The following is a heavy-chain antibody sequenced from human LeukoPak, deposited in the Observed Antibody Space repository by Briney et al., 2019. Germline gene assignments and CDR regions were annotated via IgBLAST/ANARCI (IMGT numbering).Heavy chain of an antibody. D-gene: IGHD3-22*01. CDR2: MNPNSGNT. J-gene: IGHJ5*02. CDR3: TTRMIVVVITENP. CDR1: GYTFTSYD. V-gene: IGHV1-8*01. Sequence: ASVKVSCKASGYTFTSYDINWVRQATGQGLEWMGWMNPNSGNTGYAQKFQGRVTMTRNTSISTAYMELSSLRPEDTAVYYCTTRMIVVVITENPWGQGTLVTVSS.